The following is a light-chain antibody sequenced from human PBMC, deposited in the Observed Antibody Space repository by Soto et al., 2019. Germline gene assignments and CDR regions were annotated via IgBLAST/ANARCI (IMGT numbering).Light chain of an antibody. V-gene: IGKV3-20*01. J-gene: IGKJ5*01. Sequence: EIVLTQSPGTLSLSPGERATLSCRASQSVSSDYLAWYQQKPGQAPRLLIYGASSRATGIPDRFTGSGSGKDFTLTIARLEPADYAVYYCQQYGSSPPITFGQGTRLEI. CDR1: QSVSSDY. CDR2: GAS. CDR3: QQYGSSPPIT.